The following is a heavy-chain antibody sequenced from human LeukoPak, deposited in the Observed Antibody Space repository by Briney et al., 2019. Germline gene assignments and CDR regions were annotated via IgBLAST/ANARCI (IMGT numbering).Heavy chain of an antibody. CDR2: ISYDGSNK. CDR3: AKVYRPFPIYGSGSHNAFHI. V-gene: IGHV3-30*18. D-gene: IGHD3-10*01. Sequence: GRSLRLSCAASGFTFSSYGMHWVRQAPGKGLEWVAVISYDGSNKYYADSVKGRFTISRDNSKNTLYLQMNSLRAEDTAVYYCAKVYRPFPIYGSGSHNAFHIWGQGTLVTVSS. J-gene: IGHJ3*02. CDR1: GFTFSSYG.